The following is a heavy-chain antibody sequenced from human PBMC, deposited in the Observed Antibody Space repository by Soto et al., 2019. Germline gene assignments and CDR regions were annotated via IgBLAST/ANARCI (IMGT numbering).Heavy chain of an antibody. CDR2: ISAYNGNT. D-gene: IGHD3-22*01. CDR1: GDIFTSYG. Sequence: QVQLVQSGAEVKKPGASVKVSCKASGDIFTSYGISWVRQAPGQGLEWMGWISAYNGNTNYAQKFQGRVTMTTDTXXSTAYMELRSLRSDDTAVYYRARDQEGITMIVGGTWGQGTLVTVSS. V-gene: IGHV1-18*01. CDR3: ARDQEGITMIVGGT. J-gene: IGHJ5*02.